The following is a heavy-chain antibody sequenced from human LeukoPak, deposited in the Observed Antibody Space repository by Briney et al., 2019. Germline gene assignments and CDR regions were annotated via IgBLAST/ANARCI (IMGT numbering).Heavy chain of an antibody. D-gene: IGHD5-24*01. V-gene: IGHV3-23*01. CDR2: VNAKGDVT. J-gene: IGHJ4*02. CDR1: GFAFRNYG. CDR3: AKEKGDGLPFDY. Sequence: GGSLRLSCSASGFAFRNYGMAWVRQAPGKGLDFVSAVNAKGDVTLYADSVKGRFTMSRDNSKNTLYLQMNSLRAEDTAVYYCAKEKGDGLPFDYWGQGTLITVSS.